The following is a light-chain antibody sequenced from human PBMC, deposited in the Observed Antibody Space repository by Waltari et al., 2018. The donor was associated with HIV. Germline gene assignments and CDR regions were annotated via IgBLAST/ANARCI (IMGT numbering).Light chain of an antibody. CDR1: QDIGND. V-gene: IGKV1-17*01. Sequence: IQMTQSPSPLSASVGDKITITCRASQDIGNDLGWYQQEPGKAPKRRIYAASSLQGGVPSRCSGSGSGTEFTLTISSLQRADSAIYYCLQHNSYPLTFGGGTKVELK. J-gene: IGKJ4*01. CDR2: AAS. CDR3: LQHNSYPLT.